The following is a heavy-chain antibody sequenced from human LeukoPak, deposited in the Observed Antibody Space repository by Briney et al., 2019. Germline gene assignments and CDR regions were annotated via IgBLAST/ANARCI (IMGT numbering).Heavy chain of an antibody. V-gene: IGHV1-2*02. CDR3: ARDDYGDLQYFED. Sequence: GASVKVSCKASGYIFTDFFLHWVRQAPGQGLEWMGLVNPNDGGTIYAQNFQARVTLTRDTSISTAYMELSRLRSDDTAVYYCARDDYGDLQYFEDWGQGTLVTVSS. D-gene: IGHD4-17*01. J-gene: IGHJ4*02. CDR2: VNPNDGGT. CDR1: GYIFTDFF.